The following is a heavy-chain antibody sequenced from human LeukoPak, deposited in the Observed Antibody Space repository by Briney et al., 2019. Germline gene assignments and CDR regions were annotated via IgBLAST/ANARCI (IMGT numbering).Heavy chain of an antibody. J-gene: IGHJ4*02. D-gene: IGHD1-1*01. V-gene: IGHV3-23*01. CDR1: AFTFSSYW. CDR3: AKGFSRNWYY. CDR2: ISGSGGAT. Sequence: PGGSLRLSCEASAFTFSSYWMSWVRQAPGKGLEWVSGISGSGGATYHADSVKGRFTISRDNSKNTLYLQMNSLRAEDTAVYYCAKGFSRNWYYWGQGTLVTVSS.